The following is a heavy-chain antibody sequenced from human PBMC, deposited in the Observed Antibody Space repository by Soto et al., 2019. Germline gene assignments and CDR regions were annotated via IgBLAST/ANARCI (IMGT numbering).Heavy chain of an antibody. V-gene: IGHV4-34*01. CDR2: INHSGST. Sequence: SETLSLTCAVYGGSFSGYYWSWIRQPPGKGLEWIGEINHSGSTNYNPSLKSRVTISVDTSKNQFSLKLSSVTAADTAVYYCARGQGNYGSGSGPYYYYYMDVWGKGTTVTVSS. CDR3: ARGQGNYGSGSGPYYYYYMDV. CDR1: GGSFSGYY. D-gene: IGHD3-10*01. J-gene: IGHJ6*03.